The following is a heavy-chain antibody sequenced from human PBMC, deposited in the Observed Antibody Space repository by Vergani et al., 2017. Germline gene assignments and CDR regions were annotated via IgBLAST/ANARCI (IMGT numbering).Heavy chain of an antibody. D-gene: IGHD5-18*01. CDR2: INPSGGST. J-gene: IGHJ6*02. CDR3: AREELSSIQLWRYYYYYYGMDV. Sequence: QVQLVQSGAEVKKPGASVKVSCKASGYTFTSYYMHWVRQAPGQGLEWMGIINPSGGSTSYAQKCQGRVTMTRDTSTSTVYMELSSLRSEDTAVYYCAREELSSIQLWRYYYYYYGMDVWGQGTTVTVSS. CDR1: GYTFTSYY. V-gene: IGHV1-46*01.